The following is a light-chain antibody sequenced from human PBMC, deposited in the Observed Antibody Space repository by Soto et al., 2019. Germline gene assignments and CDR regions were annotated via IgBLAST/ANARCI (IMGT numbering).Light chain of an antibody. CDR1: QRLFNNY. Sequence: EIVLTQSPGTLSLFPGDRATLSCRASQRLFNNYLAWYQQKPGQAPRLLIYDASSRAAGVPDRVTGGGSGTDFTLTISGLEPEDFALYFCQQYERPPFAFGQGTKVDI. J-gene: IGKJ2*01. CDR2: DAS. V-gene: IGKV3-20*01. CDR3: QQYERPPFA.